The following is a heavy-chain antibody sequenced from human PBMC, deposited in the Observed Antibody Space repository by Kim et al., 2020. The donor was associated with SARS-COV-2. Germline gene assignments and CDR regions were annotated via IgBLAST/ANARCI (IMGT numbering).Heavy chain of an antibody. CDR3: ASLWFGEFYYFDY. J-gene: IGHJ4*02. D-gene: IGHD3-10*01. V-gene: IGHV3-11*03. Sequence: YADSVKGRFTTSRDNAKNSLYLQMTSLRAEDTAVYYCASLWFGEFYYFDYWGQGTLVTVAS.